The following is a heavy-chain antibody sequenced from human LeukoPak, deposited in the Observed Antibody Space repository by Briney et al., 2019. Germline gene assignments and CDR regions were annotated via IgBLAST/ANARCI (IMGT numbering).Heavy chain of an antibody. CDR2: ITGGSSTI. Sequence: GGSLRLSCAASGFTFSNYSMNWVRQAPGKGLEWVSYITGGSSTIYYADSVKGRFTISRDNAKNSLYLQMNSLRAEDTAVYYCARGSYYGSGSPFQYGVQGTLVTVSS. CDR3: ARGSYYGSGSPFQY. V-gene: IGHV3-48*04. J-gene: IGHJ4*02. CDR1: GFTFSNYS. D-gene: IGHD3-10*01.